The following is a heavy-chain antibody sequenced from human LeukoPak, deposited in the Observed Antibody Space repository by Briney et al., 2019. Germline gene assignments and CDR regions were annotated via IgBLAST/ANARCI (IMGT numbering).Heavy chain of an antibody. CDR3: ARGGGYSTSALDCFDP. J-gene: IGHJ5*02. Sequence: PGGSLRLSCAASGFTFSSHAMHWVRQAPGKGLVWVSVISFDGNNEYYADSVKGRFTISRDNSKNTLYLQMNGLRPEDTAVYYCARGGGYSTSALDCFDPWGQGTLVTVSS. D-gene: IGHD6-6*01. CDR2: ISFDGNNE. CDR1: GFTFSSHA. V-gene: IGHV3-30-3*01.